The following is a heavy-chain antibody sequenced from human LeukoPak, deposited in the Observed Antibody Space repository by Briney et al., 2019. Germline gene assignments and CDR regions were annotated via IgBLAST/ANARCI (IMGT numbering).Heavy chain of an antibody. CDR3: ARRAKAVVSRATTNWFDP. Sequence: PSETLSLTCAVYGGSFSGYYWSWIRQPPGKGLEWIGEINHSGSTNYNPSLKSRVTVSVDTSKNQFSLKLSSVTAADTAVHYCARRAKAVVSRATTNWFDPWGQGTLVTVSS. CDR2: INHSGST. J-gene: IGHJ5*02. V-gene: IGHV4-34*01. D-gene: IGHD6-19*01. CDR1: GGSFSGYY.